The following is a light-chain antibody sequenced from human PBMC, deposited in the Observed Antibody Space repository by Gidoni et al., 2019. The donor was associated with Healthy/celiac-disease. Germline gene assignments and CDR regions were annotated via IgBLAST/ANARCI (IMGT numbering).Light chain of an antibody. J-gene: IGKJ4*01. V-gene: IGKV2-28*01. Sequence: IGMAQSPLPLLVTPGEPGSISCRSGQSLLHSNGYNYLDWYLQKPGPSPQLLFYLGSNRASGVHDRFSGSGSGTDFPLKISIVEADDVGVYYCLQALPTPLTFGGGTKVEIK. CDR2: LGS. CDR1: QSLLHSNGYNY. CDR3: LQALPTPLT.